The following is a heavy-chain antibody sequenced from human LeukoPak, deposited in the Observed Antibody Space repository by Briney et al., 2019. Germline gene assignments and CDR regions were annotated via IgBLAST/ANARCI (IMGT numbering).Heavy chain of an antibody. CDR2: INLNSGGT. CDR3: ARGTGGGAFDI. J-gene: IGHJ3*02. Sequence: ASVKVSCKASGYTFTGYYMHWVRQAPGQGLEWMGWINLNSGGTNYAQKFQGRVTMTRDTSISTAYMELSRLRSDDTAVYYCARGTGGGAFDIWGQGTMVTVSS. V-gene: IGHV1-2*02. D-gene: IGHD3-10*01. CDR1: GYTFTGYY.